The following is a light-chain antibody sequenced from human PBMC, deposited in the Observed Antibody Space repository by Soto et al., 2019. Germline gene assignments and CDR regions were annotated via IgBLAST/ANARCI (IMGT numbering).Light chain of an antibody. CDR1: QSASSSY. Sequence: EIVLTQSPGTLSLSPGERATLSCRASQSASSSYLAWYQQKPGQAPRLLIYGASSRATGIPDRFSGSGSGTDFTLTISRLEPEDFAVYYCHQYGSSPALTFGGGTKVDIK. CDR3: HQYGSSPALT. V-gene: IGKV3-20*01. CDR2: GAS. J-gene: IGKJ4*01.